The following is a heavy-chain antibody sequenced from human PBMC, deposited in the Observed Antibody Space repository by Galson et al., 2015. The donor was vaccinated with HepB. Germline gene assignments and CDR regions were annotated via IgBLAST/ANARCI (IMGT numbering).Heavy chain of an antibody. CDR3: AGGEGGLVAFDY. V-gene: IGHV1-69*13. J-gene: IGHJ4*02. D-gene: IGHD3/OR15-3a*01. CDR1: GGTFSSYA. CDR2: IIPMFGTT. Sequence: SVKVSCKASGGTFSSYAFSWVRQAPGQGLEWMGGIIPMFGTTNYAQKFQGRVTITADESTTTVYMELSSLRSDDTAVYYCAGGEGGLVAFDYWGQGTLVTVSS.